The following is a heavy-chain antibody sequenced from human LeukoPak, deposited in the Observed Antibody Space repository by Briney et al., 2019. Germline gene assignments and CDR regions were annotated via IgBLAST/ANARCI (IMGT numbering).Heavy chain of an antibody. CDR3: ARKGVYCSSTSCHHWFDP. Sequence: ASVKVSCKASGYTFTSYDINWVRQATGQGLEWMGWINPNSGGTNYEQKFQGRVTMTRDTSISTAYMELSRLRSDDTAVYYCARKGVYCSSTSCHHWFDPWGQGTLVTVSS. V-gene: IGHV1-2*02. J-gene: IGHJ5*02. CDR1: GYTFTSYD. D-gene: IGHD2-2*01. CDR2: INPNSGGT.